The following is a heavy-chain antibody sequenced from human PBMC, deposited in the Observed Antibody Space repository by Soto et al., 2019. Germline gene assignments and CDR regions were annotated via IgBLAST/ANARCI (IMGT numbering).Heavy chain of an antibody. V-gene: IGHV1-69*06. CDR1: GCTFSSYA. J-gene: IGHJ4*02. D-gene: IGHD5-18*01. CDR3: ARGNTAMAPFEY. CDR2: IIPIFGTA. Sequence: ASVKVSCKASGCTFSSYAISWVRQAPGQGLEWMGGIIPIFGTANYAQKFQGRVTITADKSTSTAYMELSSLRSEDTAVYYCARGNTAMAPFEYWGQGTLVNVSS.